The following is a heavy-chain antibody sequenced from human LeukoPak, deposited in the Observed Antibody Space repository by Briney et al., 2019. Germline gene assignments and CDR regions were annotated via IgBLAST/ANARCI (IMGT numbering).Heavy chain of an antibody. J-gene: IGHJ5*02. V-gene: IGHV3-23*01. CDR3: AKGSLGYCSA. D-gene: IGHD2-15*01. Sequence: GGSLRLYSAASAFTFSSYAMSSVRQAPGKGLDWVSAISGSGGSTYYADSVKGRFTISRDNSKNTLYLQMNSLRAEDTAVYYCAKGSLGYCSAWGQGTLVTVSS. CDR1: AFTFSSYA. CDR2: ISGSGGST.